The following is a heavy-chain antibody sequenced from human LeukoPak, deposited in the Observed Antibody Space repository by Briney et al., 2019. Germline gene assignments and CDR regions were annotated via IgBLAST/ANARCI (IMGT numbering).Heavy chain of an antibody. CDR2: IYSDGGT. D-gene: IGHD3-22*01. CDR1: GFTFSSYS. V-gene: IGHV3-53*01. Sequence: GGSLRLSCSASGFTFSSYSMNWVRQAPGKGLEWVSVIYSDGGTYYADSVKGRFTISRDNWKNTLYLQMNSLRVEDTAVYYCVRGGNHYDSSNYYYVYWGQGTLVTVSS. J-gene: IGHJ4*02. CDR3: VRGGNHYDSSNYYYVY.